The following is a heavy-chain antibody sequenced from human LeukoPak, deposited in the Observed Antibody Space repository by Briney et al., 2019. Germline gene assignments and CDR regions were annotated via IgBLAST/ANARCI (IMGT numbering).Heavy chain of an antibody. D-gene: IGHD6-13*01. CDR2: ISGSGGST. Sequence: GGSLRLSCAASGFTFSSYAMSWVRQAPGKGLEWVSAISGSGGSTYYADSVKGRFTISRDNSKNTLYLQMNSLRADDTAVYYCAKALYSSSWYSFDYWGQGTLVTVSS. CDR1: GFTFSSYA. V-gene: IGHV3-23*01. CDR3: AKALYSSSWYSFDY. J-gene: IGHJ4*02.